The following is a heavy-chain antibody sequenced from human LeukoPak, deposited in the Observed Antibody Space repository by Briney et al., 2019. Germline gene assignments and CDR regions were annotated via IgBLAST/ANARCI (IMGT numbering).Heavy chain of an antibody. V-gene: IGHV3-21*01. CDR3: ARSLTTLTYEGY. CDR2: INSGSTYT. D-gene: IGHD1-1*01. J-gene: IGHJ4*02. Sequence: GRSLRLSCAASGFTFSSHMMNWVRQAPGKGLEWVSSINSGSTYTYYTESVKGRFTVSRDNAKNSLFLQMNSLRAEDTAIYYCARSLTTLTYEGYWGQGTLVTVSS. CDR1: GFTFSSHM.